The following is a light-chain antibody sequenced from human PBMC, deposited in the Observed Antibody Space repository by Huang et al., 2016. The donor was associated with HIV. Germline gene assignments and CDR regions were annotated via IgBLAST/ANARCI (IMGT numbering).Light chain of an antibody. CDR1: QSVSSN. CDR3: QQYNNWPRT. CDR2: GAT. Sequence: EIVMTQSPATLSVSPGERATLSCRAGQSVSSNLAWYQQKPGQSPRLRIYGATTRDTGAPARFSGSGSGTEFTLTISSLQSEDFAVYYCQQYNNWPRTFGQGTKVDIK. V-gene: IGKV3-15*01. J-gene: IGKJ1*01.